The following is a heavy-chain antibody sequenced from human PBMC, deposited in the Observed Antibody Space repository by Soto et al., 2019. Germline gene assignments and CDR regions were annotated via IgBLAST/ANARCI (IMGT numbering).Heavy chain of an antibody. J-gene: IGHJ5*02. CDR3: TTPYYDFWSGYLGGNWFDP. V-gene: IGHV3-15*01. Sequence: GGSLRLSCAASGFTFSNAWMSWVRQAPGKGLEWVGRIKTETQGGTADYAAPVKGRVTISREDSKNTVYLQMNSLKTEDTAVYYCTTPYYDFWSGYLGGNWFDPCREGPLVTVSS. CDR1: GFTFSNAW. D-gene: IGHD3-3*01. CDR2: IKTETQGGTA.